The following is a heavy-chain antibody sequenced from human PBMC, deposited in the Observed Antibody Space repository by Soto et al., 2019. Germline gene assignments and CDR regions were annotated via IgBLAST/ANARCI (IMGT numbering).Heavy chain of an antibody. J-gene: IGHJ6*02. Sequence: QVQLVQSGDEVKKPVASVKVSCKAFGYIFVNYGIAWVRQAPGQGLEWMGWISPYTGNAHSATKVQGRLTMTTDTSTSTAYMDLGSLTSDDTAVYYCVMVDNYVTPTPQDVWGQGTTVTVSS. D-gene: IGHD3-16*01. CDR3: VMVDNYVTPTPQDV. CDR1: GYIFVNYG. V-gene: IGHV1-18*01. CDR2: ISPYTGNA.